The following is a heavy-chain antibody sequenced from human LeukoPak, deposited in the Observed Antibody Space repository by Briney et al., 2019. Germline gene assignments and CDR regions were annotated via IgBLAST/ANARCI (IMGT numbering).Heavy chain of an antibody. J-gene: IGHJ4*02. CDR1: GFTVSSNY. D-gene: IGHD2-2*01. CDR2: IYSGGST. CDR3: AKDLSLVVVPAAGFDC. Sequence: GGSLRLSCAASGFTVSSNYMSWVRQAPGKGLEWVSVIYSGGSTYYADSVKGRFTISRDNSKNTLYLQMNSLRAEDTAVYYCAKDLSLVVVPAAGFDCWGQGTLVTVSS. V-gene: IGHV3-53*01.